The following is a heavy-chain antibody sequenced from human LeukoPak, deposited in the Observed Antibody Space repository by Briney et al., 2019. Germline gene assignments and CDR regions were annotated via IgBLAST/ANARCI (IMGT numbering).Heavy chain of an antibody. V-gene: IGHV1-46*01. CDR2: INPSGGST. J-gene: IGHJ6*03. CDR3: ARSSTRDYYYYYYMDV. Sequence: ASVKVSCKASGYTFTSYYMHWVRQAPGQGLEWMGIINPSGGSTSYAQKFQGRVTMTRDTSTSTVYMEPSSLRSEDTAVYYCARSSTRDYYYYYYMDVWGKGTTVTVSS. D-gene: IGHD2-2*01. CDR1: GYTFTSYY.